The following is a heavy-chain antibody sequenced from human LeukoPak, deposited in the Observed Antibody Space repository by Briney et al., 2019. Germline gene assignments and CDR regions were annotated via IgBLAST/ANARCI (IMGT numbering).Heavy chain of an antibody. J-gene: IGHJ4*02. CDR3: VKDLNGTWSFDY. CDR2: ISSNEYDT. CDR1: GFTFGAYF. V-gene: IGHV3-64D*06. Sequence: PGGSLRLPCSASGFTFGAYFMHWVRQAPGKGLQYVSSISSNEYDTYYADSVKGRFTISRDNSKNTLFLQMNNLRPEDTAVYYCVKDLNGTWSFDYWGQGTLVTVSS. D-gene: IGHD2-8*01.